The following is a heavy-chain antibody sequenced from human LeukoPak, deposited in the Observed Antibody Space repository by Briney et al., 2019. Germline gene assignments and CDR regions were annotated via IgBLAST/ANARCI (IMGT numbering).Heavy chain of an antibody. V-gene: IGHV3-7*01. CDR3: ATDRDNSDWQKRFDS. J-gene: IGHJ4*02. CDR2: INQDASEI. Sequence: GESLRLSCAASGFTFSTYWMNWYRQAPGKGLEWVGNINQDASEINYVDSVRGRFTISRDNAKNPLHLQMNSLRAEDTAVYYCATDRDNSDWQKRFDSWGQGTLVTVSS. D-gene: IGHD2-21*02. CDR1: GFTFSTYW.